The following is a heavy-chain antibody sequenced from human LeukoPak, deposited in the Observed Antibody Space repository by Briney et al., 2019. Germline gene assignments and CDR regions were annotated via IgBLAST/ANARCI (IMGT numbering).Heavy chain of an antibody. D-gene: IGHD3-10*01. CDR1: GFTFSSYE. J-gene: IGHJ4*02. Sequence: GGSQRLSCAASGFTFSSYEMNWVRQTPGKGLEWVAIIKQDGSERYYVDSVKGRFTTSRDNANNSLYLLMNNLRAEDTAVYYCARLAAGVRGVPDYWGQGTLVTVSS. CDR3: ARLAAGVRGVPDY. V-gene: IGHV3-7*01. CDR2: IKQDGSER.